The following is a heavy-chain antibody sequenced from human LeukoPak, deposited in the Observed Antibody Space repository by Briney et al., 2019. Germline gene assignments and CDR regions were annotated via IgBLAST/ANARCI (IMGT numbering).Heavy chain of an antibody. Sequence: SGTLSLTCTVSGVSITTYYWTWIRQPPGKGLEWIGYAYYSAITNYNPSLRNRVTISLDTSKNQFSLKLTSVTAADTALYYCARSDGIRGKYLLDYWGQGSLVTVSS. CDR1: GVSITTYY. V-gene: IGHV4-59*08. J-gene: IGHJ4*02. CDR3: ARSDGIRGKYLLDY. CDR2: AYYSAIT. D-gene: IGHD2-2*01.